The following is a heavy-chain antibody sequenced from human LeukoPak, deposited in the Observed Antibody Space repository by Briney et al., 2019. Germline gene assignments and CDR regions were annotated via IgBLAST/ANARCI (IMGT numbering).Heavy chain of an antibody. D-gene: IGHD1-26*01. CDR1: GFTFSDYS. CDR3: AKDMYGWELWGIDY. Sequence: GGSLRLSCAASGFTFSDYSMSWIRQAPGKGLEWISYIGSSPTDTKYADSVKGRFTISRDNAKNSLYLQMNSLRAEDTALYYCAKDMYGWELWGIDYWGQGTLVTVSS. J-gene: IGHJ4*02. CDR2: IGSSPTDT. V-gene: IGHV3-11*05.